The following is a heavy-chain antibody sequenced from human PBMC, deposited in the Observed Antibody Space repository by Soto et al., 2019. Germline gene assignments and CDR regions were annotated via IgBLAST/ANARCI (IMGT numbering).Heavy chain of an antibody. CDR1: GLTFSSYA. D-gene: IGHD5-18*01. V-gene: IGHV3-23*01. CDR3: AKDPGYSYGHGMDV. J-gene: IGHJ6*02. CDR2: ISGSGGST. Sequence: EVQLLESGGGLVQPGGSLRLSCAASGLTFSSYAMSWVRQAPGKGLEWVSVISGSGGSTYYADSVKGRFTISRDNSKNTLYLQRNSLRAEDTAVYYCAKDPGYSYGHGMDVWGQGTTVTVSS.